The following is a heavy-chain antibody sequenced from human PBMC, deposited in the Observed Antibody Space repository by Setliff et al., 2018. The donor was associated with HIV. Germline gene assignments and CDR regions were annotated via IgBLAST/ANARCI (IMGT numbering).Heavy chain of an antibody. CDR1: GYTFTRYA. CDR3: ARDKWLAVTGTAYSFDY. J-gene: IGHJ4*02. CDR2: INADNGNT. D-gene: IGHD6-19*01. V-gene: IGHV1-3*01. Sequence: GASVKVSCKTSGYTFTRYAISWVRQAPGQGLEWMGWINADNGNTKYSQKFQGRVTITRDTSANTAYMELSSLRSEDTAVYYCARDKWLAVTGTAYSFDYWGQGTLVTVSS.